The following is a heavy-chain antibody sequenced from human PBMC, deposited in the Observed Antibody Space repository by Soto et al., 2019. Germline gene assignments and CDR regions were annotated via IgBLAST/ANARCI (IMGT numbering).Heavy chain of an antibody. J-gene: IGHJ4*02. Sequence: QVQLVQSGAEVKKPGASVKVSCKASGYTFTSYGISWVRQAPGQGREWMGWISANNANTNYALKLQGRVTMTTDPSTSTAYMELRSLRSDDTAVYYCATDYGDYFLFNLHYWGQGTLVTVSS. CDR3: ATDYGDYFLFNLHY. CDR1: GYTFTSYG. CDR2: ISANNANT. V-gene: IGHV1-18*01. D-gene: IGHD4-17*01.